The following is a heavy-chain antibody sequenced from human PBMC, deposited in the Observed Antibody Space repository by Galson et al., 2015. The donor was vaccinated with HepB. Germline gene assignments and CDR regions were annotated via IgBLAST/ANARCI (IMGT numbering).Heavy chain of an antibody. D-gene: IGHD3-9*01. CDR2: MNPNSGNT. CDR1: GYTFTSYD. V-gene: IGHV1-8*01. CDR3: ARGLGVLRYFDWLSIRPRYYGMDV. J-gene: IGHJ6*02. Sequence: SVQVSCKASGYTFTSYDINWVRQATGQGLEWMGWMNPNSGNTGYAQKFQGRVTMTRNTSISTAYMELSSLRSEDTAVYYCARGLGVLRYFDWLSIRPRYYGMDVWGQGTTVTVSS.